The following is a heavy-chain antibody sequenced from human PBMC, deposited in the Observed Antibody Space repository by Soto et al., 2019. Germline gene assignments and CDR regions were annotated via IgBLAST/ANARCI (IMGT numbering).Heavy chain of an antibody. Sequence: GESLKISCHGSGYTFFSFWIVWVRQVPGKGLEWVGRIDPGDSSATYSPTFQGHVTISADRSTRSAYLQWRSLRASDAAIYFCARRYCSRADCYSDSWGQGSLVTVSS. V-gene: IGHV5-10-1*01. J-gene: IGHJ4*02. CDR1: GYTFFSFW. CDR3: ARRYCSRADCYSDS. D-gene: IGHD2-2*01. CDR2: IDPGDSSA.